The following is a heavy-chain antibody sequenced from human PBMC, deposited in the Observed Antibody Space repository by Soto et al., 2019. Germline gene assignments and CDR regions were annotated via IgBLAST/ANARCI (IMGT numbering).Heavy chain of an antibody. J-gene: IGHJ6*02. CDR3: AKQLWSQYYYGMDV. CDR1: GLTFSSHA. V-gene: IGHV3-23*01. CDR2: ITGSGTST. Sequence: PGGSLRLSCAASGLTFSSHAMTWVRQAPGKGLEWVSFITGSGTSTKYADSVRGRFTISRDNSRDTLFLQMNSLRAEDMAVYYCAKQLWSQYYYGMDVWGQGTTVTVSS. D-gene: IGHD5-18*01.